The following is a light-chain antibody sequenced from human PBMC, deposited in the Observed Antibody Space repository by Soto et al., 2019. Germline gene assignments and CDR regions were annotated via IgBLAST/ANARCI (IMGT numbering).Light chain of an antibody. CDR3: QQYCSSPWT. J-gene: IGKJ1*01. CDR2: WAS. CDR1: QRVLYSSSNKNY. Sequence: DIVMTQSPDSLAVSLGERATINCKSSQRVLYSSSNKNYLAWYQQKPGQPPKLLIYWASTRESGVPDRFSGSGSGKDFTLTISSLQAKDVAVYYCQQYCSSPWTFGKGTKVEIK. V-gene: IGKV4-1*01.